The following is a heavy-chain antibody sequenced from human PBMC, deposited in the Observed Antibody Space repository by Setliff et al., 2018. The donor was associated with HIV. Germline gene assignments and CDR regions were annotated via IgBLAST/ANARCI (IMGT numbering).Heavy chain of an antibody. CDR2: IKSRSSGETT. CDR1: GFTFINAW. CDR3: TAEGATSSGSSHDF. D-gene: IGHD6-25*01. V-gene: IGHV3-15*01. J-gene: IGHJ4*02. Sequence: GGSLRLSCAASGFTFINAWMSWVRQVPGKGLEWVGRIKSRSSGETTNYAAPVRGRFTISRDDSKRTLFLQLSSVKTEDTAVYYCTAEGATSSGSSHDFWGQGMLVTVSS.